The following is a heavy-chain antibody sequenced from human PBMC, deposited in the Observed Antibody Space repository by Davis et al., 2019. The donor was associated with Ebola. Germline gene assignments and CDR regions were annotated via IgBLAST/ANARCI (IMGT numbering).Heavy chain of an antibody. CDR2: INPSGGST. CDR3: ARDLGYGIVGATAGY. D-gene: IGHD1-26*01. CDR1: GYTFTSYY. J-gene: IGHJ4*02. Sequence: ASVKVSCKASGYTFTSYYMHWVRQAPGQGLEWMGIINPSGGSTSYAQKFQGRVTMTRDTSTSTVYMELSSLRSEDTAVYYCARDLGYGIVGATAGYWGQGTLVTVSS. V-gene: IGHV1-46*01.